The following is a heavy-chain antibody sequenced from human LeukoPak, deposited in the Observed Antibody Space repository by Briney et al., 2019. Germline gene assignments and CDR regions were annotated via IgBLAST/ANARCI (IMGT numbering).Heavy chain of an antibody. CDR3: ARERQDTVIHSGAFDI. CDR1: GFTFSNHF. D-gene: IGHD2-21*02. CDR2: IASDGSHT. Sequence: PGGSPRLSCAASGFTFSNHFMHWVRQAPGKGLEWVADIASDGSHTFYVESVKGRFTISRDNSKNTLYLQMNSLRAEDTAVYFCARERQDTVIHSGAFDIWGQGTMVTVSS. V-gene: IGHV3-30*04. J-gene: IGHJ3*02.